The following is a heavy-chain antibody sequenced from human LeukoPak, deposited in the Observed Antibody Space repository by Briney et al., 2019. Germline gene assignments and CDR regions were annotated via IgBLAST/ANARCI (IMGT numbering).Heavy chain of an antibody. CDR2: VSTKEGT. V-gene: IGHV4-4*07. J-gene: IGHJ4*02. D-gene: IGHD6-19*01. CDR1: CGSVSSDY. Sequence: TSETLSLTCTVSCGSVSSDYWSWLRQPAGETLEWIGRVSTKEGTNHNPSLKSRVTLSLDTSKNQFSLKLSSVTAADTAVYYCARDNGASGWSHQSFDYWGQGMLVTVSS. CDR3: ARDNGASGWSHQSFDY.